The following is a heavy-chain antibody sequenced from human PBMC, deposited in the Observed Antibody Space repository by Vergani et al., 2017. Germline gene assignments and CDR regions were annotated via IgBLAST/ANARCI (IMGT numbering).Heavy chain of an antibody. J-gene: IGHJ4*02. D-gene: IGHD6-19*01. Sequence: EVQLLESGGDLVQPGGSLRLSCAASGFTFIMHAMSWVRQAPGKGLEWVSAISGSGGSTYYADSVKGRFTISRDNSKHTLYLQMNSLRAEDTAVYYCAKGSNAVAGTNPSDGWGQGTLVTVSS. CDR1: GFTFIMHA. CDR3: AKGSNAVAGTNPSDG. CDR2: ISGSGGST. V-gene: IGHV3-23*01.